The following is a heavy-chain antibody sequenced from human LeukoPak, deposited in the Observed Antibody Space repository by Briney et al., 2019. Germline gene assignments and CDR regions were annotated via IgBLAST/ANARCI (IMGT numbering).Heavy chain of an antibody. D-gene: IGHD6-13*01. J-gene: IGHJ5*02. Sequence: SETLSLTCTVSGGSISSGGYYWSWIRQHPGKGLEWIGYIYYSGSTYYNPSLKSRVTISVDTSKSQFSLKLSSVTAADTAVYYCARAARIAAAGTPWFDPWGQGTLVTVSS. V-gene: IGHV4-61*08. CDR3: ARAARIAAAGTPWFDP. CDR1: GGSISSGGYY. CDR2: IYYSGST.